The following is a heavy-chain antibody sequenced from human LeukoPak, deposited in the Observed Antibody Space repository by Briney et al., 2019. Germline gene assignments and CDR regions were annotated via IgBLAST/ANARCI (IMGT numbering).Heavy chain of an antibody. CDR1: GGSISSYY. V-gene: IGHV4-59*08. D-gene: IGHD2-2*01. CDR2: IYYSGST. J-gene: IGHJ3*02. Sequence: KPSETLSLTCTVPGGSISSYYWSWIRQPPGKGLEWVGYIYYSGSTNYNPSLKSRVAISVDTSKNQFSLKLSSVTAADTAGYYCARHQGRYCSSTSCYAFDIWGQGTMVTVSS. CDR3: ARHQGRYCSSTSCYAFDI.